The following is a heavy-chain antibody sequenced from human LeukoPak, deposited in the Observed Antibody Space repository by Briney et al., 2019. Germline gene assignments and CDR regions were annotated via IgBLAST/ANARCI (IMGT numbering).Heavy chain of an antibody. Sequence: GGSLRLSCAASGFTFSDYYMTWIRQAPGKGLEWVSYVRSGGTTIYYADSVKGRFTISRDNAKNSLYLQMNSLRAEDTAVYFCARIPAWLGAFGYFDVWGRGTLVTVSS. V-gene: IGHV3-11*01. CDR3: ARIPAWLGAFGYFDV. CDR2: VRSGGTTI. D-gene: IGHD3-10*01. CDR1: GFTFSDYY. J-gene: IGHJ2*01.